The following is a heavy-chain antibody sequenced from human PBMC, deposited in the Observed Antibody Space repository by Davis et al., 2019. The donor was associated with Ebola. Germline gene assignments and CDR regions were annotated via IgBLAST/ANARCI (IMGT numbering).Heavy chain of an antibody. CDR2: ISYDGSNK. CDR3: ARDIVVVPAAIRYSSYGMDV. CDR1: GFTFSSYA. Sequence: PGGSLRLSCAASGFTFSSYAMHWVRQAPGKGLEWVAVISYDGSNKYYADSVKGRFTISRDNSKNTLYLQMNSLRAEDTAVYYCARDIVVVPAAIRYSSYGMDVWGQGTTVTVSS. V-gene: IGHV3-30-3*01. D-gene: IGHD2-2*02. J-gene: IGHJ6*02.